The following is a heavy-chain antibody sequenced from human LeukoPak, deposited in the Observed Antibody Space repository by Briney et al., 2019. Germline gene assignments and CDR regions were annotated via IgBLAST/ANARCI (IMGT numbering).Heavy chain of an antibody. CDR1: GFTFSSYA. CDR3: TKINAYHYDSSGYYFDY. V-gene: IGHV3-23*01. J-gene: IGHJ4*02. D-gene: IGHD3-22*01. CDR2: ISGSGGNT. Sequence: GGSLRLSCAASGFTFSSYAMNWVRQAPGKGLEWVSGISGSGGNTYYADSVKGRFTISRDNSKSTLYLQMNSLRAEDTAVYYCTKINAYHYDSSGYYFDYWGQGTLVTASS.